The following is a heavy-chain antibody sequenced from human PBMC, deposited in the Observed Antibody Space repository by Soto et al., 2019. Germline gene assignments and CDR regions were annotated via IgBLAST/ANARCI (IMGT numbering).Heavy chain of an antibody. CDR3: VRGGKTAGGFDV. D-gene: IGHD2-15*01. V-gene: IGHV3-33*01. CDR2: IWSDGNRK. J-gene: IGHJ3*01. Sequence: QVQLVESGGGAVQPGRSLRLSCAASEFTLSDYGMHWVRQAPDKGLEWVAVIWSDGNRKYYADSVKGRFTLSRDNPDNTLFLEMNSLTADDTAVYYCVRGGKTAGGFDVWGQGTMVSVSS. CDR1: EFTLSDYG.